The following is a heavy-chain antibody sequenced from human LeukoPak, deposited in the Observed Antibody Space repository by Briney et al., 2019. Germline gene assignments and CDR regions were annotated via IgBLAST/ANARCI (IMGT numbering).Heavy chain of an antibody. CDR2: ISNDGSRK. D-gene: IGHD3-3*01. V-gene: IGHV3-30*03. CDR3: ARDRAWNYFDY. Sequence: GGSPRLSCAPSGFTFSRHGMHWVRQAPGKGLEWVAIISNDGSRKYYAHSVEGRFTISRDNSKNTLYLQMDSLRAEDTAVYYCARDRAWNYFDYWGQGTLVTVSS. J-gene: IGHJ4*02. CDR1: GFTFSRHG.